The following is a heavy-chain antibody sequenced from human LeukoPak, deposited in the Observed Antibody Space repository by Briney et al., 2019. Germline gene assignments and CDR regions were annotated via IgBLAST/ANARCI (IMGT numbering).Heavy chain of an antibody. Sequence: GGSLRLSCVASGLNFDDSAMHWVRQAPGKGLEWVSLISADGGSTFSADSVKGRFSISRDNSKNTLYLQMNSLRAEDTAIYYCARDPGGSGYSFDSWGQGTLVTVSS. V-gene: IGHV3-43*02. CDR2: ISADGGST. CDR1: GLNFDDSA. CDR3: ARDPGGSGYSFDS. J-gene: IGHJ4*02. D-gene: IGHD6-19*01.